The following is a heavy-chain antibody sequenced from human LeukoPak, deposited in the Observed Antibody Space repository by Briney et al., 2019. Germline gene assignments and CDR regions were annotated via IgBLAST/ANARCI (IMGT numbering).Heavy chain of an antibody. J-gene: IGHJ5*02. CDR2: IKNKPDGGTS. CDR1: GFTISSYS. CDR3: TVVNYGSGSYPLGS. Sequence: GGSLRLSCAASGFTISSYSMNWVRQAPGKGLELVGRIKNKPDGGTSDYAAPVKGRFTISRDDSKSTLYLQMNSLKTEDTAVYYCTVVNYGSGSYPLGSWGQGTLVTVSS. V-gene: IGHV3-15*01. D-gene: IGHD3-10*01.